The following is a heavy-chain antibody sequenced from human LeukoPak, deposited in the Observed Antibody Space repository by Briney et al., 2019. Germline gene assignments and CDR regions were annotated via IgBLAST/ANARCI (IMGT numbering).Heavy chain of an antibody. Sequence: GASVKVSCKASGYTFTSYGVSWVRQAPGQGLEWMGWISAYNGNTTYAQKLQGRVTMTTDPSTSTAYMELRSLRSEDTAVYYCARDLGVGIPVDAFDIWGQGTMVTVSS. D-gene: IGHD3-16*01. V-gene: IGHV1-18*01. CDR3: ARDLGVGIPVDAFDI. CDR2: ISAYNGNT. J-gene: IGHJ3*02. CDR1: GYTFTSYG.